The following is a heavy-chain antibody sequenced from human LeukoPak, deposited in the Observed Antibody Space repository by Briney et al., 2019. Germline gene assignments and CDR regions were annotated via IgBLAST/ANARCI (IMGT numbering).Heavy chain of an antibody. CDR3: ARHDYGDYVGYLDY. CDR2: INPNSGGT. J-gene: IGHJ4*02. V-gene: IGHV1-2*02. Sequence: ASVKVSCKASGYTFTGYYMHWVRQAPGRGLEWMGWINPNSGGTNYAQKFQGRVTMTRDTSISTAYMELSRLRSDDTAVYYCARHDYGDYVGYLDYWGQGTLVTVSS. D-gene: IGHD4-17*01. CDR1: GYTFTGYY.